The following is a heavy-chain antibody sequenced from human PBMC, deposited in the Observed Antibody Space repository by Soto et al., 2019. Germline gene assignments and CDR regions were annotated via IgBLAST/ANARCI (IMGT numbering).Heavy chain of an antibody. V-gene: IGHV1-46*01. Sequence: ASVKVSCKASGYTFASYYMHWVRQAPGQGLEWMGIINPSGGSTSYAQKFQGRVTMTRDTSTSTVYMELSSLRSEDTAVYYCARDTQLGRYFDWLSPYFDIWGQGTMVTVSS. CDR3: ARDTQLGRYFDWLSPYFDI. CDR2: INPSGGST. CDR1: GYTFASYY. D-gene: IGHD3-9*01. J-gene: IGHJ3*02.